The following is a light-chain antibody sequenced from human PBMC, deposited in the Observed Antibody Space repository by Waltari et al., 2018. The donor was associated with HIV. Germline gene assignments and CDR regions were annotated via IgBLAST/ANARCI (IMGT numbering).Light chain of an antibody. V-gene: IGKV2-28*01. Sequence: DIVMTQSPLSLPVTPGEPASIPCRSSQSLLHSKGYNYVDWYVQKPGQSPQLLIYLGSNRASGVPDRFSGSGSGTDFTLKISRVEPDDVGVYYCMQGLQTPQVTFGGGTKVEIK. CDR2: LGS. CDR1: QSLLHSKGYNY. J-gene: IGKJ4*01. CDR3: MQGLQTPQVT.